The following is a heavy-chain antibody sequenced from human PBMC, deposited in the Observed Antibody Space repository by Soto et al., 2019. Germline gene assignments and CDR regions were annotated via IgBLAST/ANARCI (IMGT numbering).Heavy chain of an antibody. J-gene: IGHJ4*02. CDR1: GYTFTSYG. CDR2: ISAYNGNT. D-gene: IGHD3-9*01. V-gene: IGHV1-18*01. Sequence: ASVKVSCKASGYTFTSYGISWVRQAPGQGLEWMGWISAYNGNTNYAQKLQGRVTMTTDTSTSTAYMELRSLRSDDTAVYYCARGGDYVILTGSWFHYFDYWGQGTLVTVSS. CDR3: ARGGDYVILTGSWFHYFDY.